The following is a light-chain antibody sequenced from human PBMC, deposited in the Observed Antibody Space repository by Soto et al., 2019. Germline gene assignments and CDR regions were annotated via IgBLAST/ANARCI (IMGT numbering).Light chain of an antibody. J-gene: IGLJ3*02. V-gene: IGLV2-11*01. CDR2: DVS. CDR1: SSDVGGYNY. CDR3: CSYAGSYSWV. Sequence: QSALTQPRSVSGSPGQSVTISCTGTSSDVGGYNYVSWYQQHPGKAPKLMIYDVSKRPSGVPDRFSGSKPGNTASLTISGLQAEDEADYYCCSYAGSYSWVFGGGTKLTVL.